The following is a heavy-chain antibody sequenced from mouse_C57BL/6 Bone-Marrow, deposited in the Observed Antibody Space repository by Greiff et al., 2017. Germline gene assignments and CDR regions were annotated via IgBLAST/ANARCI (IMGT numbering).Heavy chain of an antibody. J-gene: IGHJ4*01. Sequence: QVQLQQSGPELVKPGASVKISCKASGYTFTDYYINWVKQRPGQGLEWIGWFFPGSGSTYYNEKFKGKATLTVDKSSSTAYMLLSSLTSEDSAVYCCARDDLYDGYYGVLGYWGQGTSVTVSS. CDR2: FFPGSGST. CDR1: GYTFTDYY. CDR3: ARDDLYDGYYGVLGY. D-gene: IGHD2-3*01. V-gene: IGHV1-75*01.